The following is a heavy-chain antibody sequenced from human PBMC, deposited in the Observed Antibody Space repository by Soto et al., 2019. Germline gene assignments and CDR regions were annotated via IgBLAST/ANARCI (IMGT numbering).Heavy chain of an antibody. CDR1: GRSFSGYY. Sequence: SETLSLTCAVYGRSFSGYYWSWIRQPPGKGLEWIGEINHSGSTNYNPSLKSRVTISVDTSKNQFSLKLSSVTAADTAVYYCARDVSSNPRAFVNWGMETLVTVAS. CDR3: ARDVSSNPRAFVN. CDR2: INHSGST. D-gene: IGHD2-2*01. J-gene: IGHJ4*02. V-gene: IGHV4-34*01.